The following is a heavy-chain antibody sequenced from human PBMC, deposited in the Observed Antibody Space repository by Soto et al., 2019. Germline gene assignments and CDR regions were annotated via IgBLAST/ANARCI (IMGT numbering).Heavy chain of an antibody. J-gene: IGHJ3*02. D-gene: IGHD3-10*01. CDR1: GGTFSSYA. CDR3: ARDHYCSGSYPNDAFDI. Sequence: SVKVSCKASGGTFSSYAMSWVRQAPGQGLEWMGGIIPNIGTANYAQKLQGRVTMTTDTSTSTAYMELRSLRSDDTAVYYCARDHYCSGSYPNDAFDIWGQGTMVTVSS. V-gene: IGHV1-69*05. CDR2: IIPNIGTA.